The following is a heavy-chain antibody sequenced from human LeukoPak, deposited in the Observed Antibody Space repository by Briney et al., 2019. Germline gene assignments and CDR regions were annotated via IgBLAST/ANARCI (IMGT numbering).Heavy chain of an antibody. D-gene: IGHD2-21*02. Sequence: SETLSLPCTVSGGSINNYYWNWIRQPPGKGLEWIGYIYYSGSTNYNPSLKSRVTISVDTSKNQFSLKLSSVTAADTAVYYCARDGVTYDAFDIWGQGTMVTVSS. CDR1: GGSINNYY. CDR2: IYYSGST. CDR3: ARDGVTYDAFDI. J-gene: IGHJ3*02. V-gene: IGHV4-59*01.